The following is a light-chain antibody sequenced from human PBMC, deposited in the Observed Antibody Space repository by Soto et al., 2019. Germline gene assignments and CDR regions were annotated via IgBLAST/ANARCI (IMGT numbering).Light chain of an antibody. CDR1: SSNIGNNL. Sequence: QSALTQPPSASGTPGQSVIISCSGSSSNIGNNLVYWYQQVPGMVPKLLIYANSQRPSGVPDRFSGSKSGTSASLAISGLRSEDEADYYCVAWDDSLRCAIFGGGTQLTVL. CDR2: ANS. V-gene: IGLV1-47*01. CDR3: VAWDDSLRCAI. J-gene: IGLJ7*01.